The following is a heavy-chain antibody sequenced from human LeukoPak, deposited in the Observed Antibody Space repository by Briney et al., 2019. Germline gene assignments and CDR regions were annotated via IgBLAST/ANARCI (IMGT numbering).Heavy chain of an antibody. CDR1: GYSFTSYW. V-gene: IGHV5-51*01. J-gene: IGHJ4*02. CDR2: IYPGDSDT. D-gene: IGHD4-23*01. CDR3: ARPLELYGGKSGSFDY. Sequence: GESLKISCKGSGYSFTSYWIGWVRQMPGKGLEWMGIIYPGDSDTRYSPSFQGQVTISADKSISTAYLQWSSLKASDTAMYYCARPLELYGGKSGSFDYWGQGTLVTVSS.